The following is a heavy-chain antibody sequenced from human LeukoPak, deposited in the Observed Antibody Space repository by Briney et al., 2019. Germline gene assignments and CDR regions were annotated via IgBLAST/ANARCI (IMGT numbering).Heavy chain of an antibody. CDR3: AGPKFYNWFDP. CDR1: GGSISSYY. CDR2: IDYSGST. Sequence: SETLSLTCTVSGGSISSYYWNWIRQPPGKGLEWIGYIDYSGSTNYNPPLKSRVTISVDTSKNQFSLKLSSVTAADTAVYYCAGPKFYNWFDPWGQGTLVTVSS. J-gene: IGHJ5*02. D-gene: IGHD3-9*01. V-gene: IGHV4-59*08.